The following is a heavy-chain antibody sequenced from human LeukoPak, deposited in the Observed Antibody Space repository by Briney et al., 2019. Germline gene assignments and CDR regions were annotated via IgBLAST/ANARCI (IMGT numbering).Heavy chain of an antibody. J-gene: IGHJ4*02. Sequence: ASVKLSCKVPGYTLTELSMHWVRQAPGKGLEWMGGFDPEDGETIYAQTFQGRVTMTEDTSKDTAYMELSSLRSEDTAVYYCATWDAGGGYLGYWGQGTLVTVSS. CDR1: GYTLTELS. CDR2: FDPEDGET. V-gene: IGHV1-24*01. D-gene: IGHD3-16*02. CDR3: ATWDAGGGYLGY.